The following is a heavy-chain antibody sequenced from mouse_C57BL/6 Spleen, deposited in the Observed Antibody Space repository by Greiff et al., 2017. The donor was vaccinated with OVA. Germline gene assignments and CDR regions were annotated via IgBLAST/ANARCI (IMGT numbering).Heavy chain of an antibody. J-gene: IGHJ3*01. Sequence: EVQVVESGAELVRPGASVKLSCTASGFNIKDDYMHWVKQRPEQGLEWIGWIDPENGDTEYASKFQGKATITADTSSNTAYLQLSSLTSEDTAVYYCTTRRYWGQGTLVTVSA. CDR3: TTRRY. CDR1: GFNIKDDY. CDR2: IDPENGDT. V-gene: IGHV14-4*01.